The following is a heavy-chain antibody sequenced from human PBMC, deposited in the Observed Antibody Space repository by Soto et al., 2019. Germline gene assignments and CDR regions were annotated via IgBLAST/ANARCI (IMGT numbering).Heavy chain of an antibody. D-gene: IGHD6-19*01. V-gene: IGHV3-48*02. Sequence: EVQLVESGGGMVQPGGSLRVSCAASGFTLSSYSMHWVRQAPGKGLEWVSYISGSGGTIYYADSVKGRFTISRDNAKTSLSVQMNSLRDEDTAVYFCARETGLRSSGWSYYFDFWGEGTGVTVSS. CDR3: ARETGLRSSGWSYYFDF. J-gene: IGHJ4*02. CDR1: GFTLSSYS. CDR2: ISGSGGTI.